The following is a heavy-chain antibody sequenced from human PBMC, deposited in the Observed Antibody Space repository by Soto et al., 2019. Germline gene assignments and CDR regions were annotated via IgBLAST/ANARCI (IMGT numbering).Heavy chain of an antibody. J-gene: IGHJ3*02. CDR1: GFSLSTSGVG. CDR2: IYWDDDK. V-gene: IGHV2-5*02. Sequence: QITLKESGPTLVKPTQTLTLTCTFSGFSLSTSGVGVGWIRQPPGKALEWLALIYWDDDKRYSPSLKSRLTITKDTSKNQVVLTITNMDPVDTATYYCAHLRYFDWLLFLDAFDIWGQGTMVTVSS. D-gene: IGHD3-9*01. CDR3: AHLRYFDWLLFLDAFDI.